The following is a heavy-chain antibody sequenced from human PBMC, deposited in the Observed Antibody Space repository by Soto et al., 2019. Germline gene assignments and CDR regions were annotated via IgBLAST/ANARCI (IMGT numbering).Heavy chain of an antibody. Sequence: SETLSLTCAVYGGSFIGYYWSWIRQPPGKGLEWIGEINHSGSTNYNPSLKSRVTISVDTSKNQFSLKLSSVTAADTAVYYCARGIGGYSYGSGSGPYNWFDPWGQGTLVTVSS. D-gene: IGHD5-18*01. J-gene: IGHJ5*02. V-gene: IGHV4-34*01. CDR2: INHSGST. CDR1: GGSFIGYY. CDR3: ARGIGGYSYGSGSGPYNWFDP.